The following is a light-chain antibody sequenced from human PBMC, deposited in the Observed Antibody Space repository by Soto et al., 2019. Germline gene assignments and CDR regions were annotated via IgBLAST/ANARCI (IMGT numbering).Light chain of an antibody. CDR1: QSITNF. CDR3: QQSYSAPLT. J-gene: IGKJ4*01. CDR2: AAS. V-gene: IGKV1-39*01. Sequence: DIQMTQSPSSLSASVGDRVTITYRASQSITNFLNWYQQKPGRAPQLLIYAASSLQSGVPARFSGGGSGTDFTLTISSLQPEDFATYYCQQSYSAPLTFGGGTKVEIK.